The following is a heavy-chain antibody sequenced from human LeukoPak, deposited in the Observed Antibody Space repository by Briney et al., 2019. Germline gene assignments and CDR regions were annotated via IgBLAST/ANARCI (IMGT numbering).Heavy chain of an antibody. J-gene: IGHJ4*02. Sequence: ASVKVSCKASGGTFSSYAISWVRQAPGQGLEWMGRIIPILGTANYAQKFQGRVTITTDESTSTAYMELSSLRSEDTAVYYCARYLGYSYGFRGGDYFDYWGQGTLVTVSS. CDR3: ARYLGYSYGFRGGDYFDY. V-gene: IGHV1-69*11. D-gene: IGHD5-18*01. CDR2: IIPILGTA. CDR1: GGTFSSYA.